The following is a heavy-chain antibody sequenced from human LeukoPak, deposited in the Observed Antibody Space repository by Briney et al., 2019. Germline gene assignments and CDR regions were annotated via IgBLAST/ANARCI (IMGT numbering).Heavy chain of an antibody. D-gene: IGHD1-14*01. CDR1: GGSFSGYY. V-gene: IGHV4-34*01. J-gene: IGHJ4*02. CDR3: ARGVAPDEAPHYFDY. CDR2: INHSGST. Sequence: PSETLSLTCAVYGGSFSGYYWSWIRQPPGKGLEWIGEINHSGSTNYNPSLKSRVTISVDTSKNQFSLKLSSVTAADTAVYYCARGVAPDEAPHYFDYWGQGTLVTVSS.